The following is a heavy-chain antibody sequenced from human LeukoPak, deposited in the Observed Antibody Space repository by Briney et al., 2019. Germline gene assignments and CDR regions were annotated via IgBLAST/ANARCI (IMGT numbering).Heavy chain of an antibody. CDR2: IYHSGST. CDR1: GYSISSGYY. CDR3: ARADYDSSSAEDY. J-gene: IGHJ4*02. V-gene: IGHV4-38-2*02. D-gene: IGHD3-22*01. Sequence: PSETLSPTCTVSGYSISSGYYWGWIRQPPGKGLEWIGSIYHSGSTYYNPSLKSRVTISVDTSKNQFSLKLSSVTAADTAVYYCARADYDSSSAEDYWGQGTLVTVSS.